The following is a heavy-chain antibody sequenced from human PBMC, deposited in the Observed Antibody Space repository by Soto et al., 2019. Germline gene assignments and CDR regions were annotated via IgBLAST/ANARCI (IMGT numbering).Heavy chain of an antibody. J-gene: IGHJ6*02. V-gene: IGHV3-30*18. CDR1: GFTFSSYG. Sequence: QVQLVESGGGVVQPGRSLRLSCAASGFTFSSYGMHWVRQAPGKGLEWVAVISYDGSNKYYADSVKGRFTISRDNSKNTLYLQMNSLRAEDTAVYYCAKDRPSPSYYGMDVWGQGTTVTVSS. CDR2: ISYDGSNK. CDR3: AKDRPSPSYYGMDV.